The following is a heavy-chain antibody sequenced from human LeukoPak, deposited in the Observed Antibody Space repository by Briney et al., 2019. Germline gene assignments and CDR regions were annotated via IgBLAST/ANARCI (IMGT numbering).Heavy chain of an antibody. CDR1: GGPISGFY. D-gene: IGHD1-1*01. J-gene: IGHJ4*03. CDR3: ARHVLGGYNLHDGYFDY. CDR2: IYNRGST. V-gene: IGHV4-59*08. Sequence: PSETLSLTCTVSGGPISGFYWSWMRQSPGKGLEWVAYIYNRGSTNSNPSLQSRVTISVDTSKNQFSLNLSSVTAADTAIYYCARHVLGGYNLHDGYFDYWGQGTLVAVSP.